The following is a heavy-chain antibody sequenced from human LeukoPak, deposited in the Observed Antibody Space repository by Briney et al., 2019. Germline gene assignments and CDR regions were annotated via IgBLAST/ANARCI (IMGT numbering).Heavy chain of an antibody. Sequence: AATLSLTCTVSGGSTSSSTYYWGWIRQPPGKGREWIGSIYYSGGTYYNPSLKSRVTISVDTSKNQFSLKLSSVTAADTAVYYCARLGLVVVPAGFDYWGQGTLFTVSS. CDR1: GGSTSSSTYY. CDR2: IYYSGGT. CDR3: ARLGLVVVPAGFDY. D-gene: IGHD2-2*01. V-gene: IGHV4-39*01. J-gene: IGHJ4*02.